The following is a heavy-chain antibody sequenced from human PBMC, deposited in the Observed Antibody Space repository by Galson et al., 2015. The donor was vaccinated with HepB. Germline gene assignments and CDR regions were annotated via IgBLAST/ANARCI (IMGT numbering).Heavy chain of an antibody. V-gene: IGHV1-58*02. CDR3: AAVGATRFYYYGMDV. CDR2: IVVGSGNT. CDR1: GFTFTSSA. Sequence: SVKVSCKASGFTFTSSAMQWVRQARGQRLEWIGWIVVGSGNTNYAQKFQERVTITRDMSTSTAYMELSSLRSEDTAVYYCAAVGATRFYYYGMDVWGQGTTVTVSS. D-gene: IGHD1-26*01. J-gene: IGHJ6*02.